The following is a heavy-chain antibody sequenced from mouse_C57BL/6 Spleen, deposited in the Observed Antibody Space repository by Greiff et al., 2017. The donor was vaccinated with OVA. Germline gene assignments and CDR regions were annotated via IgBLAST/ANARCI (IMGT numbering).Heavy chain of an antibody. D-gene: IGHD2-2*01. CDR3: AREGIYGYDKAWFAY. V-gene: IGHV1-50*01. CDR1: GYTFTSYW. CDR2: IDPSDSYT. Sequence: QVQLQQPGAELVKPGASVKLSCKASGYTFTSYWMQWVKQRPGQGLEWIGEIDPSDSYTNYNQKFKGKATLTVDTSSSTAYMQLSSLTSEDSAVYYCAREGIYGYDKAWFAYWGQGTLVTVSA. J-gene: IGHJ3*01.